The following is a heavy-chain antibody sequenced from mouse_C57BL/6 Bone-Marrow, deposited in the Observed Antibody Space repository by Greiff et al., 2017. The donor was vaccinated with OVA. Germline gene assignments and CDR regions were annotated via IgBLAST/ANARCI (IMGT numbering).Heavy chain of an antibody. D-gene: IGHD3-3*01. CDR3: TGEGDSYAMDY. V-gene: IGHV1-5*01. J-gene: IGHJ4*01. CDR1: GYTFTSYW. Sequence: EVQLQQSGTVLARPGASVKMSCKTSGYTFTSYWMHWVKQRPGQGLEWIGAIYPGNSDTSYNQKFKGKAKLTAVTSASTAYVEISSLTHEDSAVYYCTGEGDSYAMDYWGQGTSVTVSS. CDR2: IYPGNSDT.